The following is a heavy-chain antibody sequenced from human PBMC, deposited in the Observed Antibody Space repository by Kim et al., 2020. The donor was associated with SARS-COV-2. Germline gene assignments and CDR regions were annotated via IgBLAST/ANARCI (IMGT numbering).Heavy chain of an antibody. Sequence: GGSLRLSCAASGFTFSTFWMHWVLQAPGKGLVWVSRINTDGSITMYADSVKGRFTISRDNAKNTLSLQVDSLRAEDTAVYYCARGLKGSYGLDVWGQGTT. D-gene: IGHD3-10*01. CDR2: INTDGSIT. CDR1: GFTFSTFW. V-gene: IGHV3-74*03. CDR3: ARGLKGSYGLDV. J-gene: IGHJ6*02.